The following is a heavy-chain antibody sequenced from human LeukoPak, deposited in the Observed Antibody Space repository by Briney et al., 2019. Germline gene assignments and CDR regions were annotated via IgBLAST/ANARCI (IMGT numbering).Heavy chain of an antibody. Sequence: GGTLRLSCAASGFTFSSYAMSWVRQAPGKGLEWVSCISVSGGSTYYADSVKGRFTISRDNSKNTLYLQMNSLRAEDTAVYYCANYDYVWGSYRHFDYCGQGTLVTVSS. CDR3: ANYDYVWGSYRHFDY. J-gene: IGHJ4*02. V-gene: IGHV3-23*01. CDR1: GFTFSSYA. D-gene: IGHD3-16*02. CDR2: ISVSGGST.